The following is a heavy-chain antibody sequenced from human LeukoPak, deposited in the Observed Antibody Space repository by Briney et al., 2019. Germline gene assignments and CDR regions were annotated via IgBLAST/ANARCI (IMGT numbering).Heavy chain of an antibody. CDR1: GGTFNSYA. CDR2: IIPIFGTT. D-gene: IGHD2-15*01. Sequence: SVKVSCKASGGTFNSYAISWVRQAPGQGLEWMGGIIPIFGTTIYAQKFQGRVTMTEDTSTDTAYMELSSLRSEDTAVYYCATVETYCSGGSCYYINWFDPWGQGTLVTVSS. V-gene: IGHV1-69*06. J-gene: IGHJ5*02. CDR3: ATVETYCSGGSCYYINWFDP.